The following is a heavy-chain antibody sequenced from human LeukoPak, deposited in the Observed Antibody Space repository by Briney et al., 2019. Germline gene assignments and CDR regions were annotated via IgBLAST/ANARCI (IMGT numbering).Heavy chain of an antibody. J-gene: IGHJ6*04. V-gene: IGHV3-48*03. CDR3: AELGITMIGGV. CDR1: GFTFSSYE. CDR2: ISSIGSTI. Sequence: GSLRLSCAASGFTFSSYEMNWVRQPPGKGLEGFSYISSIGSTIYYADSVKGRFTISRDNAKNSLYLQMNSLRAEDTAVYYCAELGITMIGGVWGKGTTVTISS. D-gene: IGHD3-10*02.